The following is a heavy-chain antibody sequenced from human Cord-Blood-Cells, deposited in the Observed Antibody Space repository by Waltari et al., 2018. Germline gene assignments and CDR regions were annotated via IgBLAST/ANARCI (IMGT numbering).Heavy chain of an antibody. Sequence: QVQLVQSGAEVKKPGSSVKVSCKASGGTFSSYAISWVRQAPGQGLEWMGEIIPIFGTANYAQKYQGRVTITADESTSTAYMELSSLRSEDTAVYYCASTVDQLLYAFDIWGQGTMVTVSS. D-gene: IGHD2-2*01. CDR3: ASTVDQLLYAFDI. CDR2: IIPIFGTA. CDR1: GGTFSSYA. J-gene: IGHJ3*02. V-gene: IGHV1-69*01.